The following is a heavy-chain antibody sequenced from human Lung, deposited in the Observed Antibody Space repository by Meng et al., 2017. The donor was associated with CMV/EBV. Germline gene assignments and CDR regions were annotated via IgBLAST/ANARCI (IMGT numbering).Heavy chain of an antibody. V-gene: IGHV1-8*01. D-gene: IGHD2-15*01. Sequence: AEVKKPGASVKASCKASGYTFTSYDINWVRQATGQGLEWMGWMNPNSGNTGYAQKFQGRVTMTRNTSISTAYMELSSLRSEDTAVYYCARGYCSGGSCPVFNPWGQGTLVTVSS. CDR3: ARGYCSGGSCPVFNP. CDR1: GYTFTSYD. CDR2: MNPNSGNT. J-gene: IGHJ5*02.